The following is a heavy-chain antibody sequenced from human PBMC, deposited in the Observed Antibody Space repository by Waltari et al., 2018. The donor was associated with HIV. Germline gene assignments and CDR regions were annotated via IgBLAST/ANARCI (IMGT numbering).Heavy chain of an antibody. V-gene: IGHV3-21*01. CDR3: ASEDFWGGPHQ. CDR1: GFTFNTFS. CDR2: ISRTSSFI. Sequence: EVQLVESGGGLVKPGGSLRLSCVASGFTFNTFSMKWVRQAPGKGLEWVSSISRTSSFIYYADSLKGRFTVSRDNAKNSLYLQINNLRADDTAVYYCASEDFWGGPHQWGQGTLVTVSS. J-gene: IGHJ4*02. D-gene: IGHD3-3*01.